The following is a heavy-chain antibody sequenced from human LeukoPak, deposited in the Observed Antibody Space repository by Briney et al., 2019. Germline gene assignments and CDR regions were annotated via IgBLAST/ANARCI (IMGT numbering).Heavy chain of an antibody. CDR1: GFTFSTYS. Sequence: GGSLRLSCAASGFTFSTYSMNWVRQAPGKGLEWVSSISSSSSYIYYTDSVKGRFTISRDNAKNSLYLQMNSLRAEDTAVYYCAKALGDGGPDYWGQGTLVTVSS. CDR3: AKALGDGGPDY. D-gene: IGHD3-10*01. V-gene: IGHV3-21*01. CDR2: ISSSSSYI. J-gene: IGHJ4*02.